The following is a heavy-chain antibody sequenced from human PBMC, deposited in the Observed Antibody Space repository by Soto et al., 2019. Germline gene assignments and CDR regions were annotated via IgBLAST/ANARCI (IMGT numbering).Heavy chain of an antibody. Sequence: QVQVVESGGGVVQPGRSLRLSCVASGFTFNSYAMHWVRQSPGKGLEWVAVISYDGNSKYYTDSVKGRFTISRDNSKNTLYLQMNSLRPEDTSVYYCARTGLQWLAKYSFDSWGQGTLVTVSS. CDR2: ISYDGNSK. V-gene: IGHV3-30-3*01. D-gene: IGHD6-19*01. CDR1: GFTFNSYA. CDR3: ARTGLQWLAKYSFDS. J-gene: IGHJ4*02.